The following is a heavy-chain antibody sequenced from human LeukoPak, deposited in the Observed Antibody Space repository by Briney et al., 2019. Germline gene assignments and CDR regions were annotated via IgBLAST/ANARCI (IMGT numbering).Heavy chain of an antibody. D-gene: IGHD5-18*01. V-gene: IGHV3-53*01. CDR2: IHSGGNT. CDR1: GFTVSSNY. CDR3: STLGSYGPNPYYFDY. Sequence: GGSLRLSCAASGFTVSSNYMNWVRQAPGKGLEWVSVIHSGGNTYYADSVKGRFTISRDNSKNTVYLQMNSLRAEDTAVYYCSTLGSYGPNPYYFDYWGQGTRVTVSS. J-gene: IGHJ4*02.